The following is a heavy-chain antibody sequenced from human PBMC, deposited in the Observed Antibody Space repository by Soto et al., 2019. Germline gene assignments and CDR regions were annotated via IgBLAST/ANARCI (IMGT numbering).Heavy chain of an antibody. J-gene: IGHJ4*02. Sequence: QVQLVESGGGVVQPGRSLRLSCAASGFTFSSYGMHWVRQAPGKGLEWVAVISYDGSNKYYADSVKGRFTISRDNSKNTLYLQMNILRAEDTAVYYCAKDGGWLGTYWGQGTLVTVSS. V-gene: IGHV3-30*18. CDR3: AKDGGWLGTY. CDR1: GFTFSSYG. CDR2: ISYDGSNK. D-gene: IGHD3-16*01.